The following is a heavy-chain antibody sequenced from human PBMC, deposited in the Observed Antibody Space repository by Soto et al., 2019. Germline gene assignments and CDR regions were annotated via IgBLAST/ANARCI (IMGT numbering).Heavy chain of an antibody. CDR3: ARGSKAGDGYNSVDYYYYGMDV. V-gene: IGHV3-30*03. CDR1: GFTFSTYG. J-gene: IGHJ6*02. Sequence: VQLVESGGGVVQPLRSLRLSCAVSGFTFSTYGMHWVRQAPGKGLEWVAVISYDGNYIYYADSVKGRFIISRDNSKYTLYLQMNSLRSEDTAVYYCARGSKAGDGYNSVDYYYYGMDVWGQGTTVTVSS. D-gene: IGHD5-12*01. CDR2: ISYDGNYI.